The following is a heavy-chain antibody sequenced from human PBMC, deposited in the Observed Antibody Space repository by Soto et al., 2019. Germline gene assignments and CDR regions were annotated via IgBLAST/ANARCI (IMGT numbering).Heavy chain of an antibody. CDR1: GGTFSSYA. CDR3: ASIVVVVDEPYYYYGMDV. D-gene: IGHD2-15*01. J-gene: IGHJ6*02. Sequence: VKVSCKASGGTFSSYAISWVRQAPGQGLEWMGGIIPIFGTANCAQKFQGRVTITADESTSTAYMELSSLRSEDTAVYYCASIVVVVDEPYYYYGMDVWGQGTTVTVAS. V-gene: IGHV1-69*13. CDR2: IIPIFGTA.